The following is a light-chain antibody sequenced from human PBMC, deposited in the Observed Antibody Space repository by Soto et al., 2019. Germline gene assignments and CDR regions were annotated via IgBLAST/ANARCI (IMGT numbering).Light chain of an antibody. CDR1: SGHSSYA. J-gene: IGLJ3*02. V-gene: IGLV4-69*01. CDR2: LNSDGSH. CDR3: QTWGTGLLV. Sequence: QSVLTQSPSASASLGASVKLTCTLSSGHSSYAIAWHQQQPEKGPRYLMKLNSDGSHSKGDGIPDRFSGSSSGAGRYLTISSLQSEDEADYYCQTWGTGLLVFGGGTKLTVL.